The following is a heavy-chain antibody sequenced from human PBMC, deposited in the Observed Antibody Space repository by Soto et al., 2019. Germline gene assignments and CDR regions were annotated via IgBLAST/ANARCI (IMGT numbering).Heavy chain of an antibody. V-gene: IGHV3-23*01. CDR3: AKDLWASGSYPYYFDY. Sequence: EVQLLESGGGLVQPGGSLRLSCAASGFTFSSYAMSWVRQAPGKGLEWVSAISGSGGSTYYADSVKGRFTISRDNSKNTLYLQMNSLRAEDTAVYYCAKDLWASGSYPYYFDYWGQGTLVTVSS. CDR2: ISGSGGST. D-gene: IGHD1-26*01. CDR1: GFTFSSYA. J-gene: IGHJ4*02.